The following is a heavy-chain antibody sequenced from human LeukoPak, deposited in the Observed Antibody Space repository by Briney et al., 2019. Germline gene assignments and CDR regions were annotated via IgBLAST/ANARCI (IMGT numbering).Heavy chain of an antibody. CDR3: ARDHGWMD. CDR2: IFYSGST. J-gene: IGHJ4*02. Sequence: SETLSLTCTVSGGSISTSSYYWGWVRQPPGKGLEWIGNIFYSGSTYYSPSLKSRVTISVDTSKNQFSLKLSSVTAADTAVYYCARDHGWMDWGQGTLVTVSS. D-gene: IGHD6-19*01. CDR1: GGSISTSSYY. V-gene: IGHV4-39*07.